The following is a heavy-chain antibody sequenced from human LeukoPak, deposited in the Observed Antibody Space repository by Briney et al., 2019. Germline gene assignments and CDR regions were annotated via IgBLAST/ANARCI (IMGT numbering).Heavy chain of an antibody. Sequence: KTSETLSLTCTVSGGSISSSSYYWGWIRQPPGKGLEWIGSIYYSGSTYYNPSLKSRVTISVDTSMNQFSLRLSSVTAADTAVYYCARGDVDCWECFHHWGQGTLVTVSS. D-gene: IGHD2-21*02. CDR3: ARGDVDCWECFHH. V-gene: IGHV4-39*01. J-gene: IGHJ1*01. CDR2: IYYSGST. CDR1: GGSISSSSYY.